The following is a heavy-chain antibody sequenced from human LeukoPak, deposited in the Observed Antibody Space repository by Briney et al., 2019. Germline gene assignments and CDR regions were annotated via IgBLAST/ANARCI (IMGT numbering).Heavy chain of an antibody. Sequence: GASVKVSCKASGGTFSSYAISWVRQAPGQGLEWMGGIIPIFGTANYAQKFQCRVTITTDESTSTAYMELSSLRSEDTAVYYCARHLVHSSSFFDYWGQGTLVTVSS. CDR3: ARHLVHSSSFFDY. D-gene: IGHD6-13*01. CDR1: GGTFSSYA. V-gene: IGHV1-69*05. J-gene: IGHJ4*02. CDR2: IIPIFGTA.